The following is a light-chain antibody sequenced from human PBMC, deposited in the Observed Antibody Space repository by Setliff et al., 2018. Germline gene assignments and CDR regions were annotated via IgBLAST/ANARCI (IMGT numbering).Light chain of an antibody. CDR3: SCHTGSNNFV. CDR1: SIGVSGYDY. CDR2: DVT. V-gene: IGLV2-8*01. J-gene: IGLJ1*01. Sequence: SALAQPPSAFGSPGQSVPLACVGPSIGVSGYDYVSWYQQHPGKAPQLIIYDVTKRPSGVPDRFSGSRSGNTASLTVSGLQPEDEADYYCSCHTGSNNFVFGSGTKVTVL.